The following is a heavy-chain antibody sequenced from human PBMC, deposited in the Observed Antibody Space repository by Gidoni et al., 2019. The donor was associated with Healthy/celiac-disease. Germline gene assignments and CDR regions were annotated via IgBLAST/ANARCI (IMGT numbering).Heavy chain of an antibody. Sequence: EVQLVESGGGLVQPGGSLRLSCAASGFTVSSNYMSWVRQAPGKGLEWVSVIYSGGSTYYADSVKGRFTISRDNSKNTLYLQMNSLRAEDTAVYYCARDDNWGYYYYGMDVWGQGTTVTVSS. CDR1: GFTVSSNY. V-gene: IGHV3-66*01. J-gene: IGHJ6*02. CDR3: ARDDNWGYYYYGMDV. D-gene: IGHD7-27*01. CDR2: IYSGGST.